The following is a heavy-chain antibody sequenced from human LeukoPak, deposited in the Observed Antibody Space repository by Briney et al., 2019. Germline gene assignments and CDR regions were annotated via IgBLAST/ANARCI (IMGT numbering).Heavy chain of an antibody. CDR2: IKQDGTEK. D-gene: IGHD6-6*01. Sequence: GGSLRLSCAASGFTFGDYYMSWVRQAPGEGLEWVANIKQDGTEKYYMDSVKGRFSISRDNAKNSLYLQMNALRAEDTAVYYCARDVRPDYWGQGTLVTVST. V-gene: IGHV3-7*04. CDR3: ARDVRPDY. J-gene: IGHJ4*02. CDR1: GFTFGDYY.